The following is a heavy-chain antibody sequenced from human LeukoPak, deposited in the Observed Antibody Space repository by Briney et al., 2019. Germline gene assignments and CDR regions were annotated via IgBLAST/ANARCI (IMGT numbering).Heavy chain of an antibody. CDR1: GYSISSGYY. V-gene: IGHV4-38-2*01. J-gene: IGHJ3*02. D-gene: IGHD6-19*01. CDR3: AGHLEQWRWGNAFDI. Sequence: SETLSLTCAVSGYSISSGYYWGWIRQPPGKGLEWIGSIYHSGSTYYNPSLKSRVTISVDTSKNQFSLKLSSVTAADTAVYYCAGHLEQWRWGNAFDIWGQGTMVTVSS. CDR2: IYHSGST.